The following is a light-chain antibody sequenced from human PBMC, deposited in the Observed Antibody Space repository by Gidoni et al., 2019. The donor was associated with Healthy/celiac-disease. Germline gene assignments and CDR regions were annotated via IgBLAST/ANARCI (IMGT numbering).Light chain of an antibody. Sequence: EIVLTQSPGTLSLSPGERATLSCRASQSVSSSYLAWYQQKPGQAPRLLIYGASSRATGISDRFSGSGSGTDFTLTISRLEPEDFAVYYCQQYPRAFGQGTKVEIK. V-gene: IGKV3-20*01. CDR3: QQYPRA. CDR1: QSVSSSY. J-gene: IGKJ1*01. CDR2: GAS.